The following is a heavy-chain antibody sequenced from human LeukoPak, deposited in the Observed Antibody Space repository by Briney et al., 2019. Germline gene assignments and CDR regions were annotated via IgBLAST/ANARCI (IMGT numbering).Heavy chain of an antibody. Sequence: GGSLRLSCAASGFTFSSHWMSWVRQAPGKGLEWVASVKQDVGEKYYVDSVKGRFTISRDNAKNSLYLQMNSLRAEDTAVYYCARDRVTTVTTRYPTAPIDYWGQGTLVTVSS. CDR1: GFTFSSHW. D-gene: IGHD4-11*01. V-gene: IGHV3-7*01. J-gene: IGHJ4*02. CDR2: VKQDVGEK. CDR3: ARDRVTTVTTRYPTAPIDY.